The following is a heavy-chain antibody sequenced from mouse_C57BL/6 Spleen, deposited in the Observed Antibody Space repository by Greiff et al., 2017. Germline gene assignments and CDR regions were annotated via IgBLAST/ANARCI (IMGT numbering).Heavy chain of an antibody. D-gene: IGHD3-1*01. CDR2: IYPGDGDT. V-gene: IGHV1-80*01. J-gene: IGHJ3*01. Sequence: QVQLQQSGAELVKPGASVKISCKASGYAFSSYWMNWVKQRPGKGLEWIGQIYPGDGDTNYNGKFKGKATLTADKSSSTAYMQLISLTSEDSAVYFCARDDRGPWFAYWGQGTLVTVSA. CDR3: ARDDRGPWFAY. CDR1: GYAFSSYW.